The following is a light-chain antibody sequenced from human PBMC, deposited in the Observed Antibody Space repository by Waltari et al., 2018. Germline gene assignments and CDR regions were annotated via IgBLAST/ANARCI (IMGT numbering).Light chain of an antibody. V-gene: IGLV3-10*01. CDR1: ALPKKY. CDR3: CSPDSSGNHWV. J-gene: IGLJ3*02. CDR2: EDN. Sequence: SYELTQPPSVSVSPGQTARITCSGDALPKKYGFFYSQKSGQAPVFVISEDNKRPSWVPERLSGSSSGTLSTLTVSGAQVDDEADYYCCSPDSSGNHWVFGGGTKLAVL.